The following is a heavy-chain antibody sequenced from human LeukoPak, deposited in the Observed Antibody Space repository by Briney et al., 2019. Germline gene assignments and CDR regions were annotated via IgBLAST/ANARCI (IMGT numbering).Heavy chain of an antibody. J-gene: IGHJ4*02. V-gene: IGHV3-33*01. Sequence: GGSLRLSCAASGFTFSSYGMHWVRQAPGKGLEWVAVIWYDGSNKYYADSVKGRFTISRDNSKNTLYLQMNSLTAEDTAVYDCASYSLSGPPDYWGQGTLVTVSS. CDR3: ASYSLSGPPDY. CDR1: GFTFSSYG. D-gene: IGHD2-15*01. CDR2: IWYDGSNK.